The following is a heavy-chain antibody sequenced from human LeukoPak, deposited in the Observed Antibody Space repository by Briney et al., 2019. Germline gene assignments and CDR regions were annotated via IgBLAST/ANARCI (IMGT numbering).Heavy chain of an antibody. CDR1: GGSFSGYY. Sequence: SETLSLTCAVYGGSFSGYYWSWIRQPPGKGLEWIGEINHSGSTNYNPSLKSRVTISIDTSKNQFSLKLSSVTAADTAVYYCARGRSSSWYPFDYWGQGTLVTVSS. CDR3: ARGRSSSWYPFDY. D-gene: IGHD6-13*01. V-gene: IGHV4-34*01. CDR2: INHSGST. J-gene: IGHJ4*02.